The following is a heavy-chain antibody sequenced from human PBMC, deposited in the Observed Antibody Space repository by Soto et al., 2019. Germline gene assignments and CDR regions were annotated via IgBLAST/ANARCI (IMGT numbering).Heavy chain of an antibody. Sequence: QVQLVQSGAEVKKPGASVKVSCKASGYTFTGYYMHWVRQAPGQGLEWMGWINPNSGGTNYAQKFQGWVTMTRDTSISTAYMELRRLRSDDTAVYYCARGGAWDEYSSSSFGYWGQGTLVTVSS. D-gene: IGHD6-6*01. J-gene: IGHJ4*02. CDR3: ARGGAWDEYSSSSFGY. CDR2: INPNSGGT. V-gene: IGHV1-2*04. CDR1: GYTFTGYY.